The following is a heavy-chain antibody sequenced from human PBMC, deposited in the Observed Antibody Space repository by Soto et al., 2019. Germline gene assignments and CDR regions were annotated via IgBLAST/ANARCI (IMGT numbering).Heavy chain of an antibody. J-gene: IGHJ3*02. CDR2: IIPLFGTT. D-gene: IGHD2-15*01. Sequence: QVQLVQSGAEVKKPGSSVKVSCKASGDIFSSYAISWVRQAPGQGLEWMGGIIPLFGTTDYAPKFQGRVSITADESRSTAYMELSSLRSGDKAIYYCARGVVVVATTPRGDAFDIWGQGTLVTVSS. CDR3: ARGVVVVATTPRGDAFDI. CDR1: GDIFSSYA. V-gene: IGHV1-69*12.